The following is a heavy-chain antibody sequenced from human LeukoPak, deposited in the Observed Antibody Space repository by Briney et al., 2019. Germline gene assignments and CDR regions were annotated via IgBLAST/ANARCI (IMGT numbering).Heavy chain of an antibody. D-gene: IGHD6-13*01. CDR2: INHSGGT. J-gene: IGHJ4*02. CDR1: GGSISGYY. Sequence: PSETLSLTCTVSGGSISGYYWSWIRQPPGKGLEWIGEINHSGGTNYNPSLKSRVTISVDTSKNQFSLKLSSVTAADTAVYYCARRRYSSSWYRGAVRYYFDYWGQGTLVTVSS. CDR3: ARRRYSSSWYRGAVRYYFDY. V-gene: IGHV4-34*01.